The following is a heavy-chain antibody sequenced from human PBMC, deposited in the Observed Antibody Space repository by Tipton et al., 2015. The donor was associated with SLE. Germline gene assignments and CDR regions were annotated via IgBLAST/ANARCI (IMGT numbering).Heavy chain of an antibody. CDR1: GGSISSYY. D-gene: IGHD3-16*01. CDR2: IYYSGST. V-gene: IGHV4-59*08. CDR3: ARLMINRGNWFDP. J-gene: IGHJ5*02. Sequence: TLSLTCTVSGGSISSYYWSWIRQPPGKGLEWIGYIYYSGSTNYNTSLKSRVTISVDTSKNQFSLKLSSVTAADTAVYYCARLMINRGNWFDPWGQGTLVTVSS.